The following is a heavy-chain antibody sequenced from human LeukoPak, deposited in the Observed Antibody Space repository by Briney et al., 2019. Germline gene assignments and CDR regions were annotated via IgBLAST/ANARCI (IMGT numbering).Heavy chain of an antibody. Sequence: GGSLRLSCAASGFTFSSYAMSWVRQAPGKGLEWVSAISGSGGSTYYADSVKGRFTISRDNSKNTLYLQMNSLRAEDTAVYYCAKEDPVYYYDSSGPSTLFDYWGQGTLVTVSS. D-gene: IGHD3-22*01. V-gene: IGHV3-23*01. J-gene: IGHJ4*02. CDR3: AKEDPVYYYDSSGPSTLFDY. CDR2: ISGSGGST. CDR1: GFTFSSYA.